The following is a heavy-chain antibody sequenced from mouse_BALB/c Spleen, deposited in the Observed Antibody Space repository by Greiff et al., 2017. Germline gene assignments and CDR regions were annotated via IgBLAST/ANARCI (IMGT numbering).Heavy chain of an antibody. J-gene: IGHJ4*01. Sequence: EVKLVESGGGLVKPGGSLKLSCAASGFTFSDYYMYWVRQTPEKRLEWVATISDGGSYTYYPDSVKGRFTISRDNAKNNLYLQMSSLKSEDTAMYYCAREDGYYYAMDYWGQGTSVTVSS. V-gene: IGHV5-4*02. D-gene: IGHD2-3*01. CDR1: GFTFSDYY. CDR2: ISDGGSYT. CDR3: AREDGYYYAMDY.